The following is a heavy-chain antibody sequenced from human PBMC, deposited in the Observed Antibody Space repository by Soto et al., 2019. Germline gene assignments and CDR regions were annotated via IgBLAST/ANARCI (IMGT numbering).Heavy chain of an antibody. CDR1: GFTFSSYW. D-gene: IGHD2-2*01. J-gene: IGHJ6*03. CDR2: IKQDGSEK. Sequence: GGSLRLSCAASGFTFSSYWMSWVRQAPGKGLEWVANIKQDGSEKYYVDSVKGRFTISRDNAKNSLYLQMNSLRAEDTAVYYCARGRSDNIPYIVVVPAAMPYYYYMDVWGKGTTVTVSS. V-gene: IGHV3-7*01. CDR3: ARGRSDNIPYIVVVPAAMPYYYYMDV.